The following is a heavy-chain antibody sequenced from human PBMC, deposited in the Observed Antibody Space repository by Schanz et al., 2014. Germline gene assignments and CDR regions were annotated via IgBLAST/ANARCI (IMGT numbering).Heavy chain of an antibody. J-gene: IGHJ6*02. CDR2: ISSYSTI. Sequence: EVQLVESGGGLVQPGGSLRLSCAASGFTFRDYSMNWVRQAPGKGPEWISYISSYSTIHYADSVKGRFTISRDNAKGSVYLQMNSLRAEDTAVYYCARGHYGLDVWGPGTSVTVSS. CDR1: GFTFRDYS. CDR3: ARGHYGLDV. V-gene: IGHV3-48*04. D-gene: IGHD3-10*01.